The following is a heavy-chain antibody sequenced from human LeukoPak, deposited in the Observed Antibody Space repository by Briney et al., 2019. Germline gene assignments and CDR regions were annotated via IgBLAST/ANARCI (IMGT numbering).Heavy chain of an antibody. CDR3: ARDRPREQLAFDY. Sequence: SETLSLTCTVSGDSISSDTYYWSWIRQHPGKGLEWLGYIFYSGTTYYNPSLKSRVTISVDTSKNQFSLKLSSVTAADTAVYYCARDRPREQLAFDYWGQGTLVTVSS. J-gene: IGHJ4*02. CDR1: GDSISSDTYY. CDR2: IFYSGTT. V-gene: IGHV4-31*03. D-gene: IGHD6-13*01.